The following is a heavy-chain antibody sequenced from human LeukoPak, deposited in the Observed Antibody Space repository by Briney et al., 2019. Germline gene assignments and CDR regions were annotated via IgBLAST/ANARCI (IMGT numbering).Heavy chain of an antibody. Sequence: MPSETLSLTCAVYGGSFSGYYWSWIRQPPGKGLEWIGEINHSGSTNYNPSLKSRVTISVDTSKNQFSLKLSSVTAADTAVYYCASLYSRGYYYYYYGMDVWGQGTTVTVSS. CDR2: INHSGST. CDR1: GGSFSGYY. V-gene: IGHV4-34*01. J-gene: IGHJ6*02. D-gene: IGHD2-15*01. CDR3: ASLYSRGYYYYYYGMDV.